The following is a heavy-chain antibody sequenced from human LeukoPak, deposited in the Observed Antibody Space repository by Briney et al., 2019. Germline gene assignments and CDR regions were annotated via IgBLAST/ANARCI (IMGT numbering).Heavy chain of an antibody. CDR2: ISGSGGST. CDR3: AKALGXXSXSXPAASGTCHYYYYMDV. D-gene: IGHD2-2*01. J-gene: IGHJ6*03. CDR1: GFTLSSYA. V-gene: IGHV3-23*01. Sequence: PGGSLRLSCAASGFTLSSYAMSWVRQAPGKGLEWVSAISGSGGSTYYADSVKGRFTISRDNSKNTLDLQMNSLRAEDTAVYYCAKALGXXSXSXPAASGTCHYYYYMDVWGKGTTVTVSS.